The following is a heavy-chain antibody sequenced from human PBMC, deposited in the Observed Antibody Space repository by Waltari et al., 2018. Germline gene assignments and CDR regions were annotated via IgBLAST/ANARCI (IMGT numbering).Heavy chain of an antibody. CDR1: GGSFSGYY. V-gene: IGHV4-34*01. CDR2: INHSGST. CDR3: ARGHGAIFGVVIKY. Sequence: QVQLQQWGAGLLKPSETLSLTCAVYGGSFSGYYWSWIRQPPGKGLEWIGEINHSGSTNYTPSLSSRVTISVDTSKNQFSLKLSSVTAADTAVYYGARGHGAIFGVVIKYWGQGTLVTVSS. D-gene: IGHD3-3*01. J-gene: IGHJ4*02.